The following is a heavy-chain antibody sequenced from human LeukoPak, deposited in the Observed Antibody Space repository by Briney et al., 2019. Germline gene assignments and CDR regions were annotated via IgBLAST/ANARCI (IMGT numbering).Heavy chain of an antibody. CDR3: ARGSSYGSGSHAFDI. V-gene: IGHV1-69*04. CDR2: IIPILGIA. Sequence: GASVKVSCKASGYTFTDYYVHWVRQAPGQGLEWMGRIIPILGIANYAQKFQGRVTITADKSTSTAYMELSSLRSEDTAVYYCARGSSYGSGSHAFDIWGQGTMVTVSS. CDR1: GYTFTDYY. D-gene: IGHD3-10*01. J-gene: IGHJ3*02.